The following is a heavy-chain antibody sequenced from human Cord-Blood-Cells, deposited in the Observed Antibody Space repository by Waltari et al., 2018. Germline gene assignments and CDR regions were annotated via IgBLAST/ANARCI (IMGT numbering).Heavy chain of an antibody. Sequence: QLQLQESGPGLVKPSETLSLTCTVSGGSISSSSYYWGWIRQPPGTGLAWIGSIYYSGSTYYNPSLKSRVTISVDTSKNQFSLKLSSVTAADTAVYYCARAYGDYYYYYYGMDVWGQGTTVTVSS. J-gene: IGHJ6*02. CDR2: IYYSGST. V-gene: IGHV4-39*01. CDR1: GGSISSSSYY. D-gene: IGHD4-17*01. CDR3: ARAYGDYYYYYYGMDV.